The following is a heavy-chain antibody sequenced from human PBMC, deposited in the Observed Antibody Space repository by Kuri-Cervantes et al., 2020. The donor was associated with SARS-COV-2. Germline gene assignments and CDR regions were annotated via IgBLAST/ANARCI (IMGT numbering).Heavy chain of an antibody. CDR1: GFTFSSYA. D-gene: IGHD5-24*01. Sequence: GGSLRLSCSPSGFTFSSYAMTWVRQAPGKGLEWVSTITGSAGRTNYADSVKGRFTISRDNSKSTMYLQMNSVRAEDTALYYCAKGISVEKARVGENWGQGTLVTVSS. CDR3: AKGISVEKARVGEN. V-gene: IGHV3-23*01. J-gene: IGHJ4*02. CDR2: ITGSAGRT.